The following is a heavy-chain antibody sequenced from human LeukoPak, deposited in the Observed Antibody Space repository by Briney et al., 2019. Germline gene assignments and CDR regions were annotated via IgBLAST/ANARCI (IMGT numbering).Heavy chain of an antibody. CDR3: AKDKAPLYSGYDWDLDF. V-gene: IGHV3-9*01. Sequence: GRSLRLSCAASGFTFHYYAIHWVRQVPGKGLEWVSGISWNSAYIGYADSVKGRFTISRDNAKNSVYLQMNSLRAEDTALYYCAKDKAPLYSGYDWDLDFWGQGTMVTVSS. CDR1: GFTFHYYA. J-gene: IGHJ4*02. D-gene: IGHD5-12*01. CDR2: ISWNSAYI.